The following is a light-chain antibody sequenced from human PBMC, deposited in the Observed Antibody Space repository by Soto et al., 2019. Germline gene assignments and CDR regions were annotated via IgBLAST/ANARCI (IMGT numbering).Light chain of an antibody. CDR2: KAS. Sequence: DIQMTQSPATLSASVGDRETIGCRASQSISGWLAWYQQKPGKAPKLLIYKASILESGVPSRFSGSGSATEFTLTISSLQPEDFASYYCQQYETFPLTFGGGTKVDIK. CDR1: QSISGW. CDR3: QQYETFPLT. V-gene: IGKV1-5*03. J-gene: IGKJ4*01.